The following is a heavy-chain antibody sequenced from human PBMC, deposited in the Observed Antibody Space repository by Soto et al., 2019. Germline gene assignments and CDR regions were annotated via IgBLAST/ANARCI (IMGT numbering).Heavy chain of an antibody. Sequence: QVQLQQSGPGLVKPSETLSLTCTVSGGSISSYYWGWIRQPPGKGLERIGYIYCSGSTNYNPSLKSRVTISVDTSKNQFSLKLSSVTAADTAVYYCARLLWSRGDWFDPWGQGTLVTVSS. CDR2: IYCSGST. CDR3: ARLLWSRGDWFDP. V-gene: IGHV4-59*08. J-gene: IGHJ5*02. D-gene: IGHD3-10*01. CDR1: GGSISSYY.